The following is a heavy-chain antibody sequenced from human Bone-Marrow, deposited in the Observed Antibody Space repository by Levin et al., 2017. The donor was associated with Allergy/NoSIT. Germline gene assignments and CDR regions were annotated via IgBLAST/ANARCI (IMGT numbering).Heavy chain of an antibody. J-gene: IGHJ3*02. CDR2: INHSGST. V-gene: IGHV4-34*01. Sequence: SQTLSLTCAVYGGSFSDSYWSWIRQPPGKGLEWIGEINHSGSTNYSPSLKSRITISVDTSKNQFSLKLSSVTAADTAMYYCARVADFWSGYYLYAFDIWGQGTMVTVSS. CDR3: ARVADFWSGYYLYAFDI. D-gene: IGHD3-3*01. CDR1: GGSFSDSY.